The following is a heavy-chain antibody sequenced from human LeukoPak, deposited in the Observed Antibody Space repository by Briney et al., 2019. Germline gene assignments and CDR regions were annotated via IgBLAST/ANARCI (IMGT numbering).Heavy chain of an antibody. CDR3: AKKYCSGGSCYSGYYYYYMDV. CDR1: GFTFSSYA. V-gene: IGHV3-23*01. CDR2: ISGSGGST. J-gene: IGHJ6*03. Sequence: PGGSLRLSCAASGFTFSSYAMSWVRQAPGKGLEWVSAISGSGGSTYYADSVKGRFTISRDNSKNTLYLQMNSLRAEDTAVYYCAKKYCSGGSCYSGYYYYYMDVWGKGTTVTVSS. D-gene: IGHD2-15*01.